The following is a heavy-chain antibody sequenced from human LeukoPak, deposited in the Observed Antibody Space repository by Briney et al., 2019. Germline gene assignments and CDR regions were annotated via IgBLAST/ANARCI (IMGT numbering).Heavy chain of an antibody. J-gene: IGHJ5*02. CDR2: IVVGRGNT. CDR1: GFTFTSSA. CDR3: AAVKSGSGTGVWFDP. V-gene: IGHV1-58*01. Sequence: ASVKVSCKASGFTFTSSAVQWVRQARGQRLEWIGWIVVGRGNTNYAQKFQERVTITRDMSTSTAYMELSSLRSEDTAVYYCAAVKSGSGTGVWFDPWGQGTLVTVSS. D-gene: IGHD3-10*01.